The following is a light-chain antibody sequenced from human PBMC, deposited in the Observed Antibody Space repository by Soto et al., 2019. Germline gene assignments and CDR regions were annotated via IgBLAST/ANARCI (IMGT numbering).Light chain of an antibody. Sequence: DIQMTQSPSSLSASVGDRVTITCQARQDISNYLNWYQQKPGKAPKLLIYDASNLETGVPSRFSGSGSGTDFTFTISSLQPEDIATYYWQQYDNLPTFGQGTKLEIK. V-gene: IGKV1-33*01. CDR2: DAS. CDR1: QDISNY. CDR3: QQYDNLPT. J-gene: IGKJ2*01.